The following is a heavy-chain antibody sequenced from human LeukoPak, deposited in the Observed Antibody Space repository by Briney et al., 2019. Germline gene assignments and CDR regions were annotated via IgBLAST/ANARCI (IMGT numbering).Heavy chain of an antibody. CDR3: AKVTYDSNGYYFLY. CDR1: DDSISSSNW. CDR2: IYYSGSI. Sequence: PSGTLSLTCVVSDDSISSSNWWSWVRQPPGKGLEWIGEIYYSGSINYNPSLKSRVTISVDKSKNQFSLKLNSVTAADTAVYYCAKVTYDSNGYYFLYWGQGTLVTVSS. V-gene: IGHV4-4*02. D-gene: IGHD3-22*01. J-gene: IGHJ4*02.